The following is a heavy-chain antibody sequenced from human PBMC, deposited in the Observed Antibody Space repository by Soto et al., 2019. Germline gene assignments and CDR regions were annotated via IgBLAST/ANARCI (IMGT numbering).Heavy chain of an antibody. J-gene: IGHJ4*02. Sequence: GESRRLARAADRFTLSSYAMGWVSQAPRGLREWDEAISVRGGSTYYADSVKGRFTISTDNSKNTLYLQMNSLSAEESSVYYCAKDSYDSSFYYYDYWGQGTLVTVSS. CDR3: AKDSYDSSFYYYDY. CDR2: ISVRGGST. CDR1: RFTLSSYA. D-gene: IGHD3-22*01. V-gene: IGHV3-23*01.